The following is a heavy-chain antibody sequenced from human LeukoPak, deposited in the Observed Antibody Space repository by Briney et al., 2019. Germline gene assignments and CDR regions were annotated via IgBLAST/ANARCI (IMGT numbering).Heavy chain of an antibody. V-gene: IGHV1-2*02. J-gene: IGHJ4*02. CDR2: INPNSGGT. Sequence: ASVKVSCKASGYTFTGYYMHWARQAPGQGLEWMGWINPNSGGTNYAQKFQGRVTMTRDTSISTAYMELSRLRSDDTAVYYCARTRESYSSGWYSDYWGQGTLVTVSS. CDR1: GYTFTGYY. CDR3: ARTRESYSSGWYSDY. D-gene: IGHD6-19*01.